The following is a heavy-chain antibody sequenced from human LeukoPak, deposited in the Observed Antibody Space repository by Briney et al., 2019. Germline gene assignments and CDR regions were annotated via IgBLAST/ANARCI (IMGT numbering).Heavy chain of an antibody. CDR1: GYTLTSYD. CDR2: MNPNSGNT. J-gene: IGHJ6*02. CDR3: ARADCSSTSCYGRRYYYYGMDV. V-gene: IGHV1-8*01. Sequence: ASVKVSCKASGYTLTSYDINWVRQATGQGLEWMGWMNPNSGNTGYAQKFQGRVAMTRNTSISTAYMELSSLGSEDTAVYYCARADCSSTSCYGRRYYYYGMDVWGQGTTVTVSS. D-gene: IGHD2-2*01.